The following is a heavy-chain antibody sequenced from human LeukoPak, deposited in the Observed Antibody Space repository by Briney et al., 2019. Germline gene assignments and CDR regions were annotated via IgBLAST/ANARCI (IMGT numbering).Heavy chain of an antibody. J-gene: IGHJ6*02. V-gene: IGHV1-2*02. D-gene: IGHD6-13*01. CDR3: ARAAEDAAAGSSGGYAYGLDV. CDR2: ISPNTGAT. CDR1: GYRFMGHY. Sequence: GASVKVSCKASGYRFMGHYLHWVRQAPGQGLEWMGWISPNTGATKSAQKFQGRVTMTRDTSISTAYMELTRLASDDTAVYYCARAAEDAAAGSSGGYAYGLDVWGQGATVTVSS.